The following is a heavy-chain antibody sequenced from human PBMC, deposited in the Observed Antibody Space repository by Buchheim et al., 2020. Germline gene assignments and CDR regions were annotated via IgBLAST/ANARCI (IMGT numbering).Heavy chain of an antibody. CDR1: GFTFSSYW. J-gene: IGHJ6*02. CDR3: ARDQGWQSNYYYGMDV. D-gene: IGHD2-15*01. Sequence: EVQLVESGGGLVQPGGSLRLSCAASGFTFSSYWMSWVRQAPGKGLEWVANIKQDGSEKYYVDSVKGRFTISSDNAKNSLYLKMNSLRAEDTAVYYCARDQGWQSNYYYGMDVWGQGTT. V-gene: IGHV3-7*01. CDR2: IKQDGSEK.